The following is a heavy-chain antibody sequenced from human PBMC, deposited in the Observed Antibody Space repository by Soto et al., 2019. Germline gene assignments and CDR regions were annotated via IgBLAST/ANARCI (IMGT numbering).Heavy chain of an antibody. Sequence: SETLSLTCTVSCGSISSGGYYWSWIRQHPGKGLEWIGYIYYGGSTYYNPSLKSRATISGDTSKNQFSLKLSSVTAADTAVYYCARGGYYYENSGQNAYDYWGQGILVTVSS. D-gene: IGHD3-22*01. CDR3: ARGGYYYENSGQNAYDY. V-gene: IGHV4-31*03. J-gene: IGHJ4*01. CDR2: IYYGGST. CDR1: CGSISSGGYY.